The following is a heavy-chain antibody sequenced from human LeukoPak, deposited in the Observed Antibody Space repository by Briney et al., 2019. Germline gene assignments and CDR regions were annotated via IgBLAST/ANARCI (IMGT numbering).Heavy chain of an antibody. CDR3: ARDRGRERFKGSPAPPYFDY. J-gene: IGHJ4*02. V-gene: IGHV3-48*04. CDR2: ISSSSSTI. D-gene: IGHD2-2*01. Sequence: GGSLRLSCAASGFTFSSYSMNWVRQAPGKGLEWVSYISSSSSTIYYADSVKGRFTISRDNAKNSLYLQMNSLRAEDTAVYYCARDRGRERFKGSPAPPYFDYWGQGTLVTVSS. CDR1: GFTFSSYS.